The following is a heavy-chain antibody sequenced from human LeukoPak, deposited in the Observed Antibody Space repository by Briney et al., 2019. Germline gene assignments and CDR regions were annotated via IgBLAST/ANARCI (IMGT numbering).Heavy chain of an antibody. CDR1: GYTLTELS. J-gene: IGHJ4*02. CDR3: ATRGTIFGVVILYYFDY. Sequence: ASVKVSCKVSGYTLTELSMHWVRQAPGKGLEWMGGFDPEDGETIYAQKFQGRVTMTEDTSTDTAYMELSGLRSEDTAVYYCATRGTIFGVVILYYFDYWGLGTLVTVSS. V-gene: IGHV1-24*01. D-gene: IGHD3-3*01. CDR2: FDPEDGET.